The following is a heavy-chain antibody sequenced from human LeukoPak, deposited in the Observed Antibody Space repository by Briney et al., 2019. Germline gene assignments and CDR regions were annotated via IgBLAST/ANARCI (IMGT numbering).Heavy chain of an antibody. CDR3: ARGGHDYYDRSGYYYMSAFDI. Sequence: GRSLRLSCAASGFTLSSYGIHWVRQAPGKGLEWVAVIWYDGTNRYYVDSVRGRFTISRDNSKNTLYLQMNSLRAEDTAVYYCARGGHDYYDRSGYYYMSAFDIWGQGTMVTVSS. V-gene: IGHV3-33*01. CDR1: GFTLSSYG. CDR2: IWYDGTNR. D-gene: IGHD3-22*01. J-gene: IGHJ3*02.